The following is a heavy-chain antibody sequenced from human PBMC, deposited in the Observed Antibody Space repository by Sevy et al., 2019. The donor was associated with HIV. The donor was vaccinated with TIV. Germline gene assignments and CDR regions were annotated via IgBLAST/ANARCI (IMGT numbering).Heavy chain of an antibody. CDR3: ARSILAVAGSYGMDV. D-gene: IGHD6-19*01. CDR1: GFNFSNYV. J-gene: IGHJ6*02. V-gene: IGHV3-30*03. CDR2: ISSYGNEA. Sequence: GGSPRLSCAASGFNFSNYVLHWVRQAPGKGLEWVTFISSYGNEADYVDSVKGRLTISRDDSKNTLYLQMNSLRPEDTAVYYCARSILAVAGSYGMDVWGQGTTVTVSS.